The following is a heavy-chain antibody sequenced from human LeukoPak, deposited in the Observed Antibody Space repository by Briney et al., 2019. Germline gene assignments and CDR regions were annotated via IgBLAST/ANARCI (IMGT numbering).Heavy chain of an antibody. D-gene: IGHD3-10*01. CDR1: RFTFSSFS. J-gene: IGHJ6*03. CDR3: ARSTITMVRGVIKTTTTWYSYYYMDV. Sequence: GGSLRLSCVASRFTFSSFSVSWVRQAPGKGLEWVANIKQDGSEKYYVDSVKGRFTISRDNAKNSLYLQMNSLRAEDTAVYYCARSTITMVRGVIKTTTTWYSYYYMDVWGKGTTVT. CDR2: IKQDGSEK. V-gene: IGHV3-7*01.